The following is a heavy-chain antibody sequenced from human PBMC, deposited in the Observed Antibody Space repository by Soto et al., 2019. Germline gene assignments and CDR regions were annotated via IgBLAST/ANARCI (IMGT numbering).Heavy chain of an antibody. D-gene: IGHD1-26*01. CDR3: AHRPIVGAAI. J-gene: IGHJ4*02. Sequence: QVQLQESGPGLVKPSWTLSINCAVFGGSISNSNWWTWVRQPPGKWLDWIGEIFHSGSINYNSYLMGRVTISVDKANNQFSLKLSSVTAADTAVYYCAHRPIVGAAIWGQGSLVTVSS. V-gene: IGHV4-4*02. CDR2: IFHSGSI. CDR1: GGSISNSNW.